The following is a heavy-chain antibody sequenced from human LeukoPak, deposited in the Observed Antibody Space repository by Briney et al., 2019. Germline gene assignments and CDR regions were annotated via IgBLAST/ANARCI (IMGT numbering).Heavy chain of an antibody. Sequence: ASVKVSCKASGCTFTDYGISWVRQAPGQGLEWMAWISAYNGNTNYAQKLQDRVTMTTDTSTTTAYMELRNLTSDDTAMYYCARHYCTNGVCHNNWFDPWGQGTLVTVSS. CDR3: ARHYCTNGVCHNNWFDP. CDR2: ISAYNGNT. J-gene: IGHJ5*02. D-gene: IGHD2-8*01. CDR1: GCTFTDYG. V-gene: IGHV1-18*01.